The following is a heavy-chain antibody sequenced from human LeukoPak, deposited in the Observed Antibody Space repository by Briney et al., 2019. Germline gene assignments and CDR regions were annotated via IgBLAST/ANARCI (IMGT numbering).Heavy chain of an antibody. V-gene: IGHV4-34*01. J-gene: IGHJ4*02. CDR2: INHSGSI. D-gene: IGHD2-2*02. CDR3: ARGITAIKYYFDY. CDR1: GGSFSGYY. Sequence: RPSETLSLTCAVYGGSFSGYYWSWIRQPPGKGLEWIGEINHSGSINYNPSLKSRVTISVDTSKNQFSLKLSSVTAADTAVYYCARGITAIKYYFDYWGQGTLVTVSS.